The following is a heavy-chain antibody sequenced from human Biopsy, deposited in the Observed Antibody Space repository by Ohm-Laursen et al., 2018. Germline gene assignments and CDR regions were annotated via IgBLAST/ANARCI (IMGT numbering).Heavy chain of an antibody. CDR1: GFTFNVYS. D-gene: IGHD3-10*01. Sequence: SLRLSCTASGFTFNVYSIVWVRQAPGKGLEWVLSITSRTSSTYYADSVKGRVTISRDNANNSVSLQMNNLRVDDTAVYYCARWYRDLFYYYNGMDVWGQGTTVTVPS. CDR3: ARWYRDLFYYYNGMDV. J-gene: IGHJ6*02. V-gene: IGHV3-21*01. CDR2: ITSRTSST.